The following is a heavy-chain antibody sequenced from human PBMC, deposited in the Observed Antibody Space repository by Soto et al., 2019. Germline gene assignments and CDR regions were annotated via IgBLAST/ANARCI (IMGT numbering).Heavy chain of an antibody. CDR1: GDYIHVGGYY. J-gene: IGHJ5*02. Sequence: AXETLGLPCSVSGDYIHVGGYYWTWIRQRPGKGLEWMGYIYYTGKTYYNPSLESRLTMSVDRSKNQFSLRLTSVTAADTAVYFCGRDLTSNANCIDPWGQGTLVTGSS. CDR2: IYYTGKT. D-gene: IGHD2-2*01. V-gene: IGHV4-30-4*01. CDR3: GRDLTSNANCIDP.